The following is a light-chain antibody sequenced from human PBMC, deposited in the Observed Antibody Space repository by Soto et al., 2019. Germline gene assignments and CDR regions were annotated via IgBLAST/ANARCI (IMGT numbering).Light chain of an antibody. CDR2: EVS. CDR1: SSDVGSYNR. CDR3: SSFTSSSTYV. J-gene: IGLJ1*01. Sequence: QSALTQPPSVSGSPGHAVAISCTGTSSDVGSYNRVAWYQQSPGTVPKLMIYEVSNRPSGVPDRFSGSKSGNTASLTISGLQAEDEADYYCSSFTSSSTYVFGTGTKLTVL. V-gene: IGLV2-18*02.